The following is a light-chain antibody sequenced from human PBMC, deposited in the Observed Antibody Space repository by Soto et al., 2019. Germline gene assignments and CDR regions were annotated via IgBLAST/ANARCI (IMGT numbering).Light chain of an antibody. V-gene: IGKV2-28*01. Sequence: DIVMTQSPLSLPVTPGEPASISCGSSQSLLHSNGYNYLDWYLQKPGQSPQLLIYLGSNRASGVPDRFSGSGSGTDFTLKISRVEAEDVGVYYCMQALQTPVAFGQGTKLEIK. CDR1: QSLLHSNGYNY. J-gene: IGKJ2*01. CDR3: MQALQTPVA. CDR2: LGS.